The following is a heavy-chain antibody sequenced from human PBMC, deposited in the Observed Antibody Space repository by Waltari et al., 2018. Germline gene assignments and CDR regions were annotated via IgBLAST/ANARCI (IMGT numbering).Heavy chain of an antibody. Sequence: QVQLVQSGAEVKKPGSSVKVSCKASGGTFSSYAISWVRQAPGQGLEWMGGNIPIFGTAICAQKYQGRVTITADKSTSTAYMELSSLRSDDTAVYYCARSRIAVAGTSYAFDICGQGTMVTVSS. V-gene: IGHV1-69*13. D-gene: IGHD6-19*01. J-gene: IGHJ3*02. CDR1: GGTFSSYA. CDR3: ARSRIAVAGTSYAFDI. CDR2: NIPIFGTA.